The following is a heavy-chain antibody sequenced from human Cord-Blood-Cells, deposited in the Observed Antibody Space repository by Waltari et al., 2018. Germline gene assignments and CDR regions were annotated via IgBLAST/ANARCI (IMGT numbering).Heavy chain of an antibody. CDR3: AREARNFDWLYGAFDI. CDR2: ISSSGSTI. J-gene: IGHJ3*02. V-gene: IGHV3-48*03. Sequence: EVQLVESGGGLVQPGGSLRLSCAASGFTFSSYEMNWVRQAPGKGLEWVSYISSSGSTIYYADSVKGRFTISRDNAKNSLYLQMNSLRAEDTAVYYCAREARNFDWLYGAFDIWAKGQWSPSLQ. CDR1: GFTFSSYE. D-gene: IGHD3-9*01.